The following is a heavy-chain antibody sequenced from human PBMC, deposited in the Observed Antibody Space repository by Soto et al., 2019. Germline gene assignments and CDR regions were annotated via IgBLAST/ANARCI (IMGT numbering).Heavy chain of an antibody. CDR2: IYHIWST. Sequence: SETLSLTCAGSGGSISIGCFSWSWIRQPPVKGLESIGYIYHIWSTXXNPSLKSXXTISLYMSKNXFSLKXSSVTAADTAVYYCAGGIAARPSRYWGHGTLVTVXS. D-gene: IGHD6-6*01. V-gene: IGHV4-30-2*01. CDR1: GGSISIGCFS. J-gene: IGHJ4*01. CDR3: AGGIAARPSRY.